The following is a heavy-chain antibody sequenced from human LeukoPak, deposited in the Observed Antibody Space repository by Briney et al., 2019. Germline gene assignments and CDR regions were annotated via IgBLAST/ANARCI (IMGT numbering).Heavy chain of an antibody. J-gene: IGHJ4*02. CDR1: GFTFGDYA. Sequence: PGRSLRLSCTASGFTFGDYAMSWVRQAPGKGLEWVGFIRSKAYGGTTEYAASVKGRFTISRGDSKSIAYLQMNSLKTEDTAVYYCTREPVAAADTAYYFDYWGQGTLVTVSS. D-gene: IGHD6-13*01. CDR2: IRSKAYGGTT. V-gene: IGHV3-49*04. CDR3: TREPVAAADTAYYFDY.